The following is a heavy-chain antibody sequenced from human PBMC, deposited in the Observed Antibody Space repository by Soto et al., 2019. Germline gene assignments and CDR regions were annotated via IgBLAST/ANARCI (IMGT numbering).Heavy chain of an antibody. CDR3: ARDPASSMDV. Sequence: PGGSLRLSCAASGFTFSSHGMHWVLQAPCKGLEWVAAIWYDGSKKCYAGSVKGRFTVSRDDSKNTLYLEMNSLRAEDTAVYYCARDPASSMDVWSQGTTVTVSS. D-gene: IGHD6-25*01. J-gene: IGHJ6*01. CDR1: GFTFSSHG. CDR2: IWYDGSKK. V-gene: IGHV3-33*01.